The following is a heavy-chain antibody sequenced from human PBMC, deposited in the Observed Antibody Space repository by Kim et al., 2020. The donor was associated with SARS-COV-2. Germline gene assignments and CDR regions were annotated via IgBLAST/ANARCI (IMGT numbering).Heavy chain of an antibody. CDR2: T. Sequence: TIYAQKFQGRVTMTEDTSTDTAYMELSSLRSEDTAVYYCATTLVFYYFDYWGQGTLVTVSS. D-gene: IGHD3-16*01. V-gene: IGHV1-24*01. J-gene: IGHJ4*02. CDR3: ATTLVFYYFDY.